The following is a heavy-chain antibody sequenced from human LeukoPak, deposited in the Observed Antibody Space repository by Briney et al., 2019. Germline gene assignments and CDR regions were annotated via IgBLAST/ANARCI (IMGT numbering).Heavy chain of an antibody. CDR3: VKVAKYYYGSETYYFFEH. J-gene: IGHJ4*02. D-gene: IGHD3-10*01. CDR2: IDSDGSST. V-gene: IGHV3-74*01. CDR1: GFTLSSHW. Sequence: GGSLRLSCAASGFTLSSHWMHWVRQAPGKGLVWVSRIDSDGSSTSYADSVKGRFTISRDNAKNSLDLQMNSLRVEDTAIYYCVKVAKYYYGSETYYFFEHWGQGTPVTASS.